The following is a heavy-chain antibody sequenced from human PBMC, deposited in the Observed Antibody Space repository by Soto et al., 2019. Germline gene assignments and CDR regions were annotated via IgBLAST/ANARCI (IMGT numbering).Heavy chain of an antibody. D-gene: IGHD3-10*01. CDR3: ARGELPHSPRYYYYGMDV. CDR1: GFTFSSYG. Sequence: QVQLVESGGGVVQPGRSLRLSCAASGFTFSSYGMHWVRQAPGKGLEWVAVIWYDGSNKYYADSVKGRFTISRDNSKNTLYLQMNSLRAEDTAVYYCARGELPHSPRYYYYGMDVWGQGTTVTVSS. CDR2: IWYDGSNK. V-gene: IGHV3-33*01. J-gene: IGHJ6*02.